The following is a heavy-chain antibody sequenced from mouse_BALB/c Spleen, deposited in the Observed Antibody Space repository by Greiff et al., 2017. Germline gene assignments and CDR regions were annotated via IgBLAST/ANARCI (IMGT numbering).Heavy chain of an antibody. D-gene: IGHD1-1*01. CDR3: ARDGSQRDYLDY. V-gene: IGHV1-7*01. CDR2: INPSTGYT. J-gene: IGHJ2*01. Sequence: VQLQQSGAELAKPGASVKMSCTASGYTFTSYWMHWVKQRPGQGLEWIGYINPSTGYTEYNQKFKDKATLTADKSSSTAYMQLSSLTSEDSAVYYCARDGSQRDYLDYWGQGTTLTVSS. CDR1: GYTFTSYW.